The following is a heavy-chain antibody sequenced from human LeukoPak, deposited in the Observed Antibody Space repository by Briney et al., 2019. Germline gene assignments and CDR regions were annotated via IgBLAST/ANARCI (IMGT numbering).Heavy chain of an antibody. Sequence: ASVKVSCKASGYTFTNYGIMWVRQAPGHRLEWRGGISGYNGATDYAQKFQGRVTMTTATSTSTAYMEMRSLRSDDTAVYFCARSWNSACDYWGQGTLVTVSS. CDR2: ISGYNGAT. CDR1: GYTFTNYG. V-gene: IGHV1-18*01. D-gene: IGHD1-7*01. J-gene: IGHJ4*02. CDR3: ARSWNSACDY.